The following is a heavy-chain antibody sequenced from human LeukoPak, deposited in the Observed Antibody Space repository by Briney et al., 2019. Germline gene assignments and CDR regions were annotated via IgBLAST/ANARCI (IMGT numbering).Heavy chain of an antibody. Sequence: PGGSLRLSCAASGFTFSHYWISWVRQAPGKGLEWVATIKQDLSEIYYVDSVKGRFTISRDNAKNTLYLQMNSLRAEDTAVYYCAREDRMPYLLREGSSREGGMDVWGQGTTVTVSS. V-gene: IGHV3-7*01. J-gene: IGHJ6*02. D-gene: IGHD6-13*01. CDR2: IKQDLSEI. CDR1: GFTFSHYW. CDR3: AREDRMPYLLREGSSREGGMDV.